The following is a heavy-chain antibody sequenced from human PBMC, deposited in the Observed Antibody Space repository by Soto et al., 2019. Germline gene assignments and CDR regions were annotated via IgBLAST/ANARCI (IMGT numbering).Heavy chain of an antibody. CDR2: ISSSSSYI. D-gene: IGHD1-1*01. CDR3: AREQLDHLGY. J-gene: IGHJ4*02. Sequence: EVHLVESGGGLVKPGGSLRLSCAASGFTFSSYSMNWVRQAPGKGLEWVSSISSSSSYIYYADSVKGRFTTSRDNAKNSLYLQMNSLRAEDTAVYYCAREQLDHLGYWGQGTLVTVSS. CDR1: GFTFSSYS. V-gene: IGHV3-21*01.